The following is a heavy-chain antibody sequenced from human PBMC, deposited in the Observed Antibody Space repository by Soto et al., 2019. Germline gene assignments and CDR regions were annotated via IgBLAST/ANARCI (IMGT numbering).Heavy chain of an antibody. V-gene: IGHV3-74*01. CDR3: ARDKPPYDS. Sequence: GGSLRLSCAASGFTLSTYSMHWVRQAPGKGLVWVSRISTDARSTSYADSVKGRFTISRDNVKNTLYLQMNSLRAEDTAVYYCARDKPPYDSWGQGTLVTVSS. J-gene: IGHJ4*02. CDR2: ISTDARST. CDR1: GFTLSTYS.